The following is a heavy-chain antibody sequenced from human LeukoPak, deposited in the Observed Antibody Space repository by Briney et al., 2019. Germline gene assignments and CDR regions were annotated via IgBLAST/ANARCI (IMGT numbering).Heavy chain of an antibody. Sequence: GGSLRLSCAASGFTFSSYSMNWVRQAPGKGLEWVSSISSSSSYIYYADSVKGRFTISRDNAKNSLYLQMNSLRVEDTAVYYCARKMSSSWYFDYWGQGTLVTVSS. D-gene: IGHD6-13*01. CDR3: ARKMSSSWYFDY. J-gene: IGHJ4*02. CDR2: ISSSSSYI. CDR1: GFTFSSYS. V-gene: IGHV3-21*04.